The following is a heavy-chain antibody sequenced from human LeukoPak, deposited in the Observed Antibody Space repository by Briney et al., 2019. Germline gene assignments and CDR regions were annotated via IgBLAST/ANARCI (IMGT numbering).Heavy chain of an antibody. Sequence: SETLSLTCTVSGGSLSSYYWSWIRQPAGKGLEWIGRIYTSGSTNYNPSLKSRVTMSVDTSKNQFSLKLSSVTAADTAVYYCARVCGDSGGRNFDYWGQGTLVTVSS. J-gene: IGHJ4*02. CDR2: IYTSGST. V-gene: IGHV4-4*07. CDR3: ARVCGDSGGRNFDY. D-gene: IGHD6-25*01. CDR1: GGSLSSYY.